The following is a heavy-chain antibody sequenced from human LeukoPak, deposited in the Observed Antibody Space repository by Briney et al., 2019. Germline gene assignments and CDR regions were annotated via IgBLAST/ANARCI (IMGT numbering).Heavy chain of an antibody. V-gene: IGHV3-23*01. J-gene: IGHJ4*02. CDR2: ISGSDAST. Sequence: GGSLRLSCAASGFTFSSYAMSWVRQAPGRGLEWVSSISGSDASTYHADSVKGRFTISRDNTKNTLHLQMNSLRAEDTAVYYCAKSPAYYYDSSSYTRLDYWGQGTLVTVSS. CDR3: AKSPAYYYDSSSYTRLDY. CDR1: GFTFSSYA. D-gene: IGHD3-22*01.